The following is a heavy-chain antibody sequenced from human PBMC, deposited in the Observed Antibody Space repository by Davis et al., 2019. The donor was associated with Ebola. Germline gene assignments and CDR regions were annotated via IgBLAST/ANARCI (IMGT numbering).Heavy chain of an antibody. D-gene: IGHD6-13*01. CDR1: GFTFSSYS. J-gene: IGHJ6*04. CDR2: ISSSSSTI. CDR3: ARVKGVEQQLVYYYYGMDV. V-gene: IGHV3-48*02. Sequence: GESLKISCAASGFTFSSYSMNWVRQAPGKGLEWVSYISSSSSTIYYADSVKGRFTISRDNAKNSLYLQMNSLRDEDTAVYYCARVKGVEQQLVYYYYGMDVWGKGTTVTVSS.